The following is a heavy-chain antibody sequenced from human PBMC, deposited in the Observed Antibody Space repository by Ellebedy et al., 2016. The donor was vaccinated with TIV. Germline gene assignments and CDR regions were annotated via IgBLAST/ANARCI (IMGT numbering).Heavy chain of an antibody. CDR2: INHAGSET. V-gene: IGHV3-7*03. CDR3: ARAPRGGTDY. D-gene: IGHD3-10*01. J-gene: IGHJ4*02. Sequence: GESLKISCAASGFSLSSFWMSWVRQAPGKGLESVANINHAGSETYYVDSVKGRFTISRDNAKNSLYLQMDSLRAEDTAVYLCARAPRGGTDYWGQGTLVTVSS. CDR1: GFSLSSFW.